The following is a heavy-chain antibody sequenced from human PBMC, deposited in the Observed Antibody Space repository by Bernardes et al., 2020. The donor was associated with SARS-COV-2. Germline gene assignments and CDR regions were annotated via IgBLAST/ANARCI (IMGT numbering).Heavy chain of an antibody. V-gene: IGHV4-59*08. Sequence: SETLSLTCTVSGGSISSYYWSWIRQPPGKGLEWIGYIYYSGSTNYNPSLKSRVTISVDTSKNQFSLKLSSVTAADTAVYYCASYYYDSSGYNYGMDVWGQGTTVTVSS. D-gene: IGHD3-22*01. CDR1: GGSISSYY. CDR2: IYYSGST. J-gene: IGHJ6*02. CDR3: ASYYYDSSGYNYGMDV.